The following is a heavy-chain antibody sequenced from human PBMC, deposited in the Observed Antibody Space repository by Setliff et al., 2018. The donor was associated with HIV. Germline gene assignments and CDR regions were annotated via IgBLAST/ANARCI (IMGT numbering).Heavy chain of an antibody. CDR1: GFTFSNSW. J-gene: IGHJ4*01. V-gene: IGHV3-7*03. D-gene: IGHD3-22*01. CDR3: ASSRPPDDSSGYLDH. CDR2: IKKDGSDK. Sequence: PGGSLRLSCADSGFTFSNSWMTWVRQAPGKGLEWVANIKKDGSDKFYVDSVTGRFAISRDNAKSSLNLEMNSLRAEDTAIYYCASSRPPDDSSGYLDHWGQGTLVTVS.